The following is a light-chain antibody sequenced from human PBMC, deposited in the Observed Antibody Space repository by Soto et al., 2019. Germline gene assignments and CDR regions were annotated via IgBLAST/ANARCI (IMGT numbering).Light chain of an antibody. CDR2: DAS. V-gene: IGKV1-9*01. Sequence: DIQLTQSPSFLSASVGDRVTITCRVSQGINNYLVWYQQKPGKAPKLLIYDASNLESGVPSRFSGSGSGTEFTLTISSLQPDDFATYYCQQYNTFWTFGQGTKVEIK. CDR1: QGINNY. CDR3: QQYNTFWT. J-gene: IGKJ1*01.